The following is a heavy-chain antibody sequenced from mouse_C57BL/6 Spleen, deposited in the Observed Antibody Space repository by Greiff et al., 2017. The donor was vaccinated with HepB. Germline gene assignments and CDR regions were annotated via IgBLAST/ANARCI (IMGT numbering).Heavy chain of an antibody. J-gene: IGHJ4*01. CDR3: ARGTVVAYYYAMDY. V-gene: IGHV1-82*01. D-gene: IGHD1-1*01. CDR1: GYAFSSSW. Sequence: QVQLQQSGPELVKPGASVKISCKASGYAFSSSWMNWVKQRPGKGLEWIGRIYPGDGDTNYNGKFKGKATLTADKSSSTAYMQLSSLTSEDSAVYFCARGTVVAYYYAMDYWGQGTSVTVSS. CDR2: IYPGDGDT.